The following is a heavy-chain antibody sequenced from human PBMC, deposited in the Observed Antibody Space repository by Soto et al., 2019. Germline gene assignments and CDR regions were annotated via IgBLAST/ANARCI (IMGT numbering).Heavy chain of an antibody. CDR3: ARDKITDAFDF. V-gene: IGHV4-34*01. CDR1: GGSFSGYY. CDR2: INHSGST. Sequence: PSETLSLTCAVFGGSFSGYYWPWIRQPPGTGLEWIGEINHSGSTNYNPSLKSRVTISVDTSKNQFSLKLTSVTAADTAVYYCARDKITDAFDFWGQGTLVTVSS. D-gene: IGHD3-10*01. J-gene: IGHJ4*02.